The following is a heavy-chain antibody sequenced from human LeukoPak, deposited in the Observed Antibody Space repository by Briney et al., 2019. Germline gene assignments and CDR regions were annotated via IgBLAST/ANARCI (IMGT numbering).Heavy chain of an antibody. D-gene: IGHD3-10*01. V-gene: IGHV3-7*01. Sequence: PGGSLRLSCAASGFTFSSYWMSWVRQAPGKGLEWVANIKQDGSEKYYVDSVKGRFTISRDNAKNSLYLQMNSPRAEDTAVYYCAREVTLLWFGESSPFDYWGQGTLVTVSS. CDR3: AREVTLLWFGESSPFDY. CDR1: GFTFSSYW. CDR2: IKQDGSEK. J-gene: IGHJ4*02.